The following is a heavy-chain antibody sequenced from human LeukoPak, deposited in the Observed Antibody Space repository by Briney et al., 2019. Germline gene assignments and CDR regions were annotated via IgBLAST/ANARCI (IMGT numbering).Heavy chain of an antibody. Sequence: ASVKVSCKASGYTFTGYYMHWVRQAPGQGLEWMGWVSPKSGDTKNAQKFQGRVTRTRDTSISTSYMELSRLRSDDTAVYYCARAEGSGCYDYWGQGTMVTVPS. CDR1: GYTFTGYY. J-gene: IGHJ4*02. CDR2: VSPKSGDT. D-gene: IGHD6-19*01. CDR3: ARAEGSGCYDY. V-gene: IGHV1-2*02.